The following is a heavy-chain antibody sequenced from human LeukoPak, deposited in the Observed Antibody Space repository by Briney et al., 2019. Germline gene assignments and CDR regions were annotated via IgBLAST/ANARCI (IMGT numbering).Heavy chain of an antibody. D-gene: IGHD3-10*01. V-gene: IGHV1-18*01. CDR2: ISAYNGNT. J-gene: IGHJ4*02. Sequence: ASVKVSCKASGYTFTSYGISWVRQAPGQGLEWMGWISAYNGNTNYAQKLQGRVTMTTDTSTSTAYMELRSLRSDDTAVYYCARDSPNMVWGVIPYWGQGTLVTVSS. CDR1: GYTFTSYG. CDR3: ARDSPNMVWGVIPY.